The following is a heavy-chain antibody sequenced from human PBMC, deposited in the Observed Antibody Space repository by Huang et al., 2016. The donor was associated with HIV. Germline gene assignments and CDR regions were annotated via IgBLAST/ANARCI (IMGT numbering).Heavy chain of an antibody. D-gene: IGHD3-10*01. CDR1: GGSIRSDNYY. J-gene: IGHJ4*02. CDR2: IYYSGST. CDR3: ARLPGSITMIRGVITDPY. V-gene: IGHV4-39*02. Sequence: QLQLQESGPGLVKPSETLSLTCTVSGGSIRSDNYYWGWIRQPPGKGLEWIGSIYYSGSTYYNPSLKRLVTITVDTSKNHFSLRMRSVTAADTAVYYCARLPGSITMIRGVITDPYWGQGTLVTVSS.